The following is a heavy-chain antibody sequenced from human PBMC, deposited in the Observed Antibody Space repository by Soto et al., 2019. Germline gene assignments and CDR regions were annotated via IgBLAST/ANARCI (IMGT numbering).Heavy chain of an antibody. Sequence: GGSLRLSCAASGFTFSASAMNWVRQAPGKGLEWVSAIAFDGTTYYTDSVKGRFTVSRDNLKNTLYLQLDSVRADDTAVYFCAKLPWSLELGFGWGHGTLVTVSS. CDR3: AKLPWSLELGFG. CDR1: GFTFSASA. V-gene: IGHV3-23*01. D-gene: IGHD1-1*01. CDR2: IAFDGTT. J-gene: IGHJ4*01.